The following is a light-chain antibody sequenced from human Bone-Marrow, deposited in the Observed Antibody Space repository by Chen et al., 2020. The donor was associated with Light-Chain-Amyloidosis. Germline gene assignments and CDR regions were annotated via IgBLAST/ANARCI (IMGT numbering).Light chain of an antibody. CDR3: QVWDRSRDRPV. CDR2: DDS. Sequence: SYVLTQPSSVSVAPGQTATIACGGNNIGSTSVLWYQQTPGQAPLLVVYDDSDRPSGIPERVSGANSGNTATLTIRRVEAGEEADYDGQVWDRSRDRPVFGGGTKLTVL. V-gene: IGLV3-21*02. CDR1: NIGSTS. J-gene: IGLJ3*02.